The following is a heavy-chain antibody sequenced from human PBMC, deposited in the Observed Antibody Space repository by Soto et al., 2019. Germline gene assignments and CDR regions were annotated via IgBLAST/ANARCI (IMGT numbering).Heavy chain of an antibody. D-gene: IGHD3-10*01. V-gene: IGHV3-30*18. J-gene: IGHJ4*02. Sequence: SCAASGFTFSNYGMHWVRQAPGKGLEWVAVISYNGNDKYHVDSVKGRFTISRDNSKNTLFLQMNSLRADDTAVYYCAKDSGRGSADYYFDYWGQGTLVTVSS. CDR3: AKDSGRGSADYYFDY. CDR2: ISYNGNDK. CDR1: GFTFSNYG.